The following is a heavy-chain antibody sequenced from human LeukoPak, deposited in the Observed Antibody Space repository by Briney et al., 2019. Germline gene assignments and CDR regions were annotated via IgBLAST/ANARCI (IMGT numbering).Heavy chain of an antibody. J-gene: IGHJ6*02. D-gene: IGHD3-10*01. CDR2: IWYDGTNT. Sequence: GGSLRLSCAASGFTFSSYGMHWVRQAPGKGLEWVAVIWYDGTNTYYADSVKGRFTISRDNSKNTLYLQMSSLRAEDTAVYYCAKDRGGRPAYGMDVWGQGTTVTVSS. CDR3: AKDRGGRPAYGMDV. CDR1: GFTFSSYG. V-gene: IGHV3-33*06.